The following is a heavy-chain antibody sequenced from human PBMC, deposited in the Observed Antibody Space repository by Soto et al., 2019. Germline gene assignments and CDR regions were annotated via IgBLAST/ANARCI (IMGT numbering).Heavy chain of an antibody. J-gene: IGHJ3*02. V-gene: IGHV4-39*01. CDR3: GRHCSCTSCPTDAFDI. CDR1: GGSISSSSYY. CDR2: IYYSGST. Sequence: QLQLQESGPGLVKPSETLSLTCTVSGGSISSSSYYWGWIRQPPGKGLEWTGSIYYSGSTYYNPSLKSRVTISVDTSKNQFSLKLSTGLAADTAVYYCGRHCSCTSCPTDAFDIWGQGTMVTVSS. D-gene: IGHD2-2*01.